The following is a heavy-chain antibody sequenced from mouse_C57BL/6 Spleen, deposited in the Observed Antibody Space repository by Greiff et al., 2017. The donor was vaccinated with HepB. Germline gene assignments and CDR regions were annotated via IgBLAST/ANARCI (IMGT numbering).Heavy chain of an antibody. CDR3: ARRYDGYYIYAMDY. CDR2: IYPGDGDT. V-gene: IGHV1-82*01. Sequence: QVQLQQSGPELVKPGASVKISCKASGYAFSSSWMNWVKQRPGKGLEWIGRIYPGDGDTNYNGKFKGKATLTADKSSSTAYMQLSSLTSEDSAVYFCARRYDGYYIYAMDYWGQGTSVTVSS. D-gene: IGHD2-3*01. CDR1: GYAFSSSW. J-gene: IGHJ4*01.